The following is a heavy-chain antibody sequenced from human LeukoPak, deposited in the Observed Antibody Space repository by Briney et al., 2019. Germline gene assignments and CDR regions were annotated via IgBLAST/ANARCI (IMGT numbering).Heavy chain of an antibody. J-gene: IGHJ6*03. CDR3: ARDRDGDMDV. CDR2: IYYSWST. V-gene: IGHV4-59*01. D-gene: IGHD5-24*01. CDR1: GGSISSYY. Sequence: SETLSLTCTVSGGSISSYYWSWIRQPPGKGREWIGYIYYSWSTNYNPSLKSRVTISVDTSKNQFSLKLSSVTAADTAVYYCARDRDGDMDVWGKGTTVTVSS.